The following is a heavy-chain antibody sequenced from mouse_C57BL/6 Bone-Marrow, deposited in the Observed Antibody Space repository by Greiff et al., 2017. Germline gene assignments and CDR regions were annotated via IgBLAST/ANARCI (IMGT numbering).Heavy chain of an antibody. Sequence: EVMLVESGGDLVKPGGSLKLSCAASGFTFSSYGMSWVRQTPDKRLEWVATISSGGSYTYYPDSVKGRFTISRDNAKNTLYLQMSSLKSEDTAMYYCARHDGFYYYAMDYWGQGTSVTVSS. J-gene: IGHJ4*01. CDR1: GFTFSSYG. CDR3: ARHDGFYYYAMDY. V-gene: IGHV5-6*01. CDR2: ISSGGSYT. D-gene: IGHD2-3*01.